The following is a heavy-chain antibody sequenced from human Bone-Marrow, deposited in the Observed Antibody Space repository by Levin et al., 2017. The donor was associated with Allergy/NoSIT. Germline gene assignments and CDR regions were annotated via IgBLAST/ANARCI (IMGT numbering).Heavy chain of an antibody. CDR1: GYSISSGYY. V-gene: IGHV4-38-2*02. Sequence: SQTLSLTCNVSGYSISSGYYWGWIRQPPGTGLEWIGSIYHSGSTYYNPSLKSRVTISVDTSKNQFSLKLSSVTAADTAVYYCARGLWFGELFYYYYGMDVWGQGTTVTVSS. D-gene: IGHD3-10*01. J-gene: IGHJ6*02. CDR3: ARGLWFGELFYYYYGMDV. CDR2: IYHSGST.